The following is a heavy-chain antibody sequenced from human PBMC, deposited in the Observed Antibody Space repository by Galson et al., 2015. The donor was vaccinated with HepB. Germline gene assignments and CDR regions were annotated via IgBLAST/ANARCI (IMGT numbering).Heavy chain of an antibody. Sequence: SVKVSCKASGYTFTGYYMHWVRQAPGQGLEWMGWINPNSGGTNYAQKFQGWVTMTRDTSISTAYMELSRLRSDDTAVYYCARGGNYDILTGYYYYYYYGMDVWGQGTTVTVSS. CDR1: GYTFTGYY. J-gene: IGHJ6*02. D-gene: IGHD3-9*01. CDR2: INPNSGGT. CDR3: ARGGNYDILTGYYYYYYYGMDV. V-gene: IGHV1-2*04.